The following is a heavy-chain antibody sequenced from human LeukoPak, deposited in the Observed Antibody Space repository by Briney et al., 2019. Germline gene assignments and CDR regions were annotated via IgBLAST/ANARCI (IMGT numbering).Heavy chain of an antibody. V-gene: IGHV3-53*01. CDR2: IYSGRRT. Sequence: GGSLRLSCAASGFIVSSNYMSLVRQAPGKGLGWDSVIYSGRRTYYADSVTVRFSSSRKNPENTLCLQMKSLSANESAVYYCARGLGRELDGAFDIWGQGTMVTVSS. CDR1: GFIVSSNY. J-gene: IGHJ3*02. D-gene: IGHD3-10*01. CDR3: ARGLGRELDGAFDI.